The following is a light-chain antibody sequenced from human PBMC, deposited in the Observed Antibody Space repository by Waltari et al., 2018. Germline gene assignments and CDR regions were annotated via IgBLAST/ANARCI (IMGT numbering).Light chain of an antibody. CDR2: EDN. Sequence: FMLTQPHSVSESPGKTVTISCTRSSGNIATNYVQWYQQRPGSSPTNVIYEDNQRPSGAPDLFSGSIDSSSNSASLIISGLKAEDEADYYCQSFDSSHVVFGGGTKLTVL. CDR3: QSFDSSHVV. J-gene: IGLJ2*01. CDR1: SGNIATNY. V-gene: IGLV6-57*01.